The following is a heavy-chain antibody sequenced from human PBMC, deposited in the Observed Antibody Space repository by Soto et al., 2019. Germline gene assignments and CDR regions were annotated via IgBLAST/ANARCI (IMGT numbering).Heavy chain of an antibody. Sequence: PGWSLRLSCASSVFTFISYAMSWVRQAPGKGLEWVSAISGSGGSTYYADSVKGRFTISRDNSKNTLYLQMNSLRAEDTAVYYCARPYYDILTGKYYYYGMDVWGQGTTVTVSS. V-gene: IGHV3-23*01. J-gene: IGHJ6*02. CDR3: ARPYYDILTGKYYYYGMDV. CDR1: VFTFISYA. CDR2: ISGSGGST. D-gene: IGHD3-9*01.